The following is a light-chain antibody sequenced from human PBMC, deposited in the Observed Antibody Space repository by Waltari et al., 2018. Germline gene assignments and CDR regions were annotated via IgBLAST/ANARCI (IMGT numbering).Light chain of an antibody. V-gene: IGKV2-28*01. J-gene: IGKJ2*01. CDR2: LGS. CDR3: MQGLQTPYT. CDR1: QSLLHSNGKTF. Sequence: DIVMTQSPLSLTVTPGEPASIPCRSSQSLLHSNGKTFFDWHVQKPGQSPQLLISLGSNRASGVPDRFSGSFSGTDFTLKISRVEAEDVGVYYCMQGLQTPYTFGQGTKLEIK.